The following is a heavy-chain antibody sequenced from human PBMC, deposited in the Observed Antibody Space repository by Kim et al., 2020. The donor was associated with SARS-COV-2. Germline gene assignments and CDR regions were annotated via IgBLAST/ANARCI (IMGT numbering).Heavy chain of an antibody. Sequence: GGSLRLSCAASGFTFSDYYMSWIRQAPGKGLEWVSYISSSSSYTNYADSVKGRFTISRDNAKNSLYLQMNSLRAEDTAVYYCAREEYSSSWHIPDWGQGTLVTVSS. V-gene: IGHV3-11*06. CDR2: ISSSSSYT. J-gene: IGHJ4*02. CDR3: AREEYSSSWHIPD. CDR1: GFTFSDYY. D-gene: IGHD6-13*01.